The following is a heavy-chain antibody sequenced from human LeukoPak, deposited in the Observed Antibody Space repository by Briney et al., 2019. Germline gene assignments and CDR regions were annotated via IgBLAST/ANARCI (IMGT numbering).Heavy chain of an antibody. D-gene: IGHD3-10*01. CDR2: ISGSADRT. J-gene: IGHJ4*02. CDR1: GFTFSSYA. Sequence: GGSLRLSCAASGFTFSSYAMSRVRQAPGKGLEWVSAISGSADRTYYADSVKGRFTISRDNSKNTLYLQMNSLRPEDTAIYYCAKESPYGSGSRNYYFHYWGQGTLVTVSS. CDR3: AKESPYGSGSRNYYFHY. V-gene: IGHV3-23*01.